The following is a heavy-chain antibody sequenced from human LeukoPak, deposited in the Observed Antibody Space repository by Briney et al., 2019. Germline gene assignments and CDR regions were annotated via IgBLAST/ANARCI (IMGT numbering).Heavy chain of an antibody. D-gene: IGHD1-7*01. J-gene: IGHJ4*02. CDR2: IYHSGST. V-gene: IGHV4-30-2*01. CDR1: GGSISSGGYS. Sequence: PSETLSLTCAVSGGSISSGGYSWSWIRHPPGKGLEWIGYIYHSGSTYYNPSLKSRVTISVDRSKNQFSLKLSSVTAADTAVYYCARVRNWNYLFDYWGQGTLVTVSS. CDR3: ARVRNWNYLFDY.